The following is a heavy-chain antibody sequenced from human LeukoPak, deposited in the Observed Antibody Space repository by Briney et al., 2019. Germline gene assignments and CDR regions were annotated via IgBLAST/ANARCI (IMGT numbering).Heavy chain of an antibody. CDR1: GFTFSSYA. D-gene: IGHD2-15*01. J-gene: IGHJ3*02. V-gene: IGHV3-23*01. CDR2: ISGSGVNT. CDR3: ARENVLVDDAFDI. Sequence: GGSLRLSCAASGFTFSSYAMSWVRQAPGKGLEWVSVISGSGVNTYYADSVKGRFTISRDNAKNSLYLQMNSLRAEDTAVYYCARENVLVDDAFDIWGQGTMVTVSS.